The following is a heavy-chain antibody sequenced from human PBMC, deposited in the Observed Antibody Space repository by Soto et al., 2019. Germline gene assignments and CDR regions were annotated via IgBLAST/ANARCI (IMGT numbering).Heavy chain of an antibody. D-gene: IGHD6-13*01. V-gene: IGHV3-74*01. CDR1: GFIFTNFW. Sequence: GGSLRLSCEASGFIFTNFWMHWVRQVPGKGLVWVPRIDTSGSSTSYADSVKGRFTISRDNAKNTVSLQMNSLRAEDTGVYYCAKDSWYFDLWSQGSLVTVSS. CDR3: AKDSWYFDL. CDR2: IDTSGSST. J-gene: IGHJ4*02.